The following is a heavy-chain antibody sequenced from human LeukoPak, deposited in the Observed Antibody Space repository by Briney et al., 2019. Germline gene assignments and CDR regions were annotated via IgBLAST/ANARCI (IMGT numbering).Heavy chain of an antibody. CDR1: GFTFSRYW. V-gene: IGHV3-7*03. CDR2: IKQDGSEK. Sequence: GGSLRLSCAASGFTFSRYWMSWVRQAPGKGLEWVANIKQDGSEKYYVDSVKGRFTISRDNAKNSMYLQMNSLRAEDTAVYYCARDKGSDEGSKFDHWGQGTLVTVSS. J-gene: IGHJ4*02. CDR3: ARDKGSDEGSKFDH.